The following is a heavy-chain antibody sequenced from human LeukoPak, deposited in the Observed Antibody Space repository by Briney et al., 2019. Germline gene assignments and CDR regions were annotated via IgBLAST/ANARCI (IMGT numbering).Heavy chain of an antibody. CDR2: ISYNGRDK. CDR3: ARDSRTGKGDYDY. Sequence: PGGSLRLSCAASGFTFSNYAMHWVRQAPGKGLEWVAFISYNGRDKFYADSVKGRFTISRDNSKNTLYLQMNSLRTEDTAVYYCARDSRTGKGDYDYWGQGTLVTVSS. CDR1: GFTFSNYA. V-gene: IGHV3-30*03. J-gene: IGHJ4*02. D-gene: IGHD1-1*01.